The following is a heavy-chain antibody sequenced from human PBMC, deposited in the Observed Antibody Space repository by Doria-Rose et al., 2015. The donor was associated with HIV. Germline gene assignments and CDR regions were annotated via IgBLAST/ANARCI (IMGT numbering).Heavy chain of an antibody. CDR3: ARIKSSRWYHKYYFDF. Sequence: QITLKESGPVLVEPTETLTLTCTVSGVSLSSPGMGVSWIRQPPGKALEWLAKILSDDERSYKTSLKSRLTISRGTSKSQVVLTMTDMDPVDTATYYCARIKSSRWYHKYYFDFWGQGTLVIVSA. CDR1: GVSLSSPGMG. D-gene: IGHD6-13*01. V-gene: IGHV2-26*01. CDR2: ILSDDER. J-gene: IGHJ4*02.